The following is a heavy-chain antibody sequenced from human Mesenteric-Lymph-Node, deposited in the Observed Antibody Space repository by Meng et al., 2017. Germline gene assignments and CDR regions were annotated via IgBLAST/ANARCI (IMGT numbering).Heavy chain of an antibody. D-gene: IGHD2-21*01. CDR2: TSYDEGTK. CDR3: VRSIFPYVFDY. V-gene: IGHV3-30*04. Sequence: GGSLRLSCEAAGFTFGSYSMHWVRQAPGKGLDWVAVTSYDEGTKYYADSVRGRFTISRDNSKNTLYLQMNSLRAEDTAVYYCVRSIFPYVFDYWGQGTLVTVSS. CDR1: GFTFGSYS. J-gene: IGHJ4*02.